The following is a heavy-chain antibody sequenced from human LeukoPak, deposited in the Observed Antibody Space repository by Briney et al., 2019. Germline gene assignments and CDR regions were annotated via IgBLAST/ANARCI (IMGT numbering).Heavy chain of an antibody. D-gene: IGHD6-13*01. CDR2: IYHSGSR. CDR1: GASISSYY. CDR3: ACRSIAAAGTEDY. J-gene: IGHJ4*02. V-gene: IGHV4-59*08. Sequence: SETLSLTCTVSGASISSYYWSWIRQPPGKGLEWIGYIYHSGSRNYNPSLKSRVTISVDTSKSQFSLKLSSVTAADTAVYYCACRSIAAAGTEDYWGQGTLVTVSS.